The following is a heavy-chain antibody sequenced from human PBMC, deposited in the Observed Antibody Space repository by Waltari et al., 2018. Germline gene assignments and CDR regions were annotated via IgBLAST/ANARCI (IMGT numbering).Heavy chain of an antibody. CDR3: ARNDIVVVPAAGDEGAFDI. Sequence: QVQLVQSGAEVKKPGSSVKVSCKASGGTFSSYAISWVRQAPGQGLEWMGGVIPIVGTANDAQKFQGRVTITADESTSTAYMELSSLRSEDTAVYYCARNDIVVVPAAGDEGAFDIWGQGTMVTVSS. D-gene: IGHD2-2*01. CDR1: GGTFSSYA. CDR2: VIPIVGTA. V-gene: IGHV1-69*01. J-gene: IGHJ3*02.